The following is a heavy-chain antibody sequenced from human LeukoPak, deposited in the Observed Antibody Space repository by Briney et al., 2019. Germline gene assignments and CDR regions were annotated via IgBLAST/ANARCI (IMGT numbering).Heavy chain of an antibody. CDR2: ISAYNGNT. J-gene: IGHJ4*02. D-gene: IGHD3-16*02. Sequence: ASVKVSCKASGYTFTSYGISWVRQAPGQGLEWMGWISAYNGNTNYAQKLQGRVTMTTDTSTSTACMELRSLRSDDTAVYYCARDGGLRLGELSAYWGQGTLVTVSS. CDR1: GYTFTSYG. CDR3: ARDGGLRLGELSAY. V-gene: IGHV1-18*01.